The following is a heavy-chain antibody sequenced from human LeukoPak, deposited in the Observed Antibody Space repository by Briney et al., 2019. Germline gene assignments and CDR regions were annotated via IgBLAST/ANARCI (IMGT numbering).Heavy chain of an antibody. D-gene: IGHD3-3*01. CDR3: TTVRILEWSFEY. Sequence: PGGSLRLSCAASGFTVSNAWMSWVRQAPGKGLEWVGRLKSETDGGTTGYAAPVKGRFTISGDDSRNTLFLQMNSLKTEDTAVYYCTTVRILEWSFEYWGQGTLVTVSS. CDR1: GFTVSNAW. J-gene: IGHJ4*02. CDR2: LKSETDGGTT. V-gene: IGHV3-15*01.